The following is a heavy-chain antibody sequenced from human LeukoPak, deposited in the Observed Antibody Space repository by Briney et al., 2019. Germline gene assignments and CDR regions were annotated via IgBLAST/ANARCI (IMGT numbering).Heavy chain of an antibody. D-gene: IGHD4-17*01. CDR3: VRLFGGVTTFDY. Sequence: GGSLRLSCAASGFTFSTYSMSWVRQAPGKGLDWVASINQDGSAEYYVDSVRGRFTTSRDNAKNSLYLQVNSLRVDDTAVYYCVRLFGGVTTFDYWGQGTLVTVSS. CDR2: INQDGSAE. CDR1: GFTFSTYS. J-gene: IGHJ4*02. V-gene: IGHV3-7*01.